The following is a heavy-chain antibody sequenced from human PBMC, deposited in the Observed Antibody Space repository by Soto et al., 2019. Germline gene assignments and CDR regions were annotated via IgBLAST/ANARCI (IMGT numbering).Heavy chain of an antibody. CDR1: GGSISSGGYY. V-gene: IGHV4-31*03. Sequence: SETLSLTCTVSGGSISSGGYYWSWIRQHPGKGLEWIGYIYYSGSTYYNPSLKSRVTISVDTSKNQFSLKLSSVTAADTAVYYCARIPRGDNWNMIDPWGQGTLVTVSS. CDR2: IYYSGST. J-gene: IGHJ5*02. D-gene: IGHD1-20*01. CDR3: ARIPRGDNWNMIDP.